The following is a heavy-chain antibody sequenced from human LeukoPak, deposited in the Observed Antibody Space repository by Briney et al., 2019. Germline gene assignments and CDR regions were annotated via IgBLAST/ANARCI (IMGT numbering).Heavy chain of an antibody. D-gene: IGHD5-12*01. V-gene: IGHV3-23*01. J-gene: IGHJ4*02. CDR1: GFTVSSNY. CDR3: AKYSGYDYYFDY. CDR2: ISGSGGST. Sequence: PGGSLRLSCAASGFTVSSNYMSWVRQAPGKGLEWVSAISGSGGSTYYADSVKGRFTISRDNSKNTLYLQMNSLRAEDTAVYYCAKYSGYDYYFDYWGQGTLVTVSS.